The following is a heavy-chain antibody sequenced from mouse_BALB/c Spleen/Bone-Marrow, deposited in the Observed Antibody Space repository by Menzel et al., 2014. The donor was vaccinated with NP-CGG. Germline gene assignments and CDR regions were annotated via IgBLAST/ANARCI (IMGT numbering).Heavy chain of an antibody. D-gene: IGHD2-3*01. V-gene: IGHV1-7*01. CDR3: ARYDGYEAY. Sequence: VQLQQSGAELAKPGDSVKMSCKASGHTFTSYWMHWVKQRPGQGLEWIGYINPSTGYTEYNQKFKDKATLTADKSSSTAYTQLSSLTSEDSAVYYCARYDGYEAYWVQGTLVSVSA. J-gene: IGHJ3*01. CDR2: INPSTGYT. CDR1: GHTFTSYW.